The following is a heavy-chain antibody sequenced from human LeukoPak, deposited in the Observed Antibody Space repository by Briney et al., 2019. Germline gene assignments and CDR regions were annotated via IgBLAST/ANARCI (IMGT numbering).Heavy chain of an antibody. CDR2: IWYDGSNK. CDR3: LVSGAY. CDR1: GFTFSSYG. D-gene: IGHD5-12*01. J-gene: IGHJ4*02. V-gene: IGHV3-33*01. Sequence: GGSLRLSCAASGFTFSSYGMHWVRQAPGKGLEWVAVIWYDGSNKYYADSVKGRFTISRDNSKNMLYLQMSSLRAEDTAVYYCLVSGAYWGQGTLVTVSS.